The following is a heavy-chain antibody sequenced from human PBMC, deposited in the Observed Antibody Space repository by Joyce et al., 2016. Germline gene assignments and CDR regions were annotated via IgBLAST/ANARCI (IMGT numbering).Heavy chain of an antibody. D-gene: IGHD7-27*01. CDR2: ILYDGSNK. Sequence: QGKLVESGGGVVQPGRSLRLSCAASGLTFSTYGMHWVRQAPGKGLEWVAIILYDGSNKYYADSVRGRFTISRDNSKNTLYLQMNSLRAEDTAVYYCARDSHELGKAFDYWGQGTLVTVSS. J-gene: IGHJ4*02. CDR3: ARDSHELGKAFDY. CDR1: GLTFSTYG. V-gene: IGHV3-33*01.